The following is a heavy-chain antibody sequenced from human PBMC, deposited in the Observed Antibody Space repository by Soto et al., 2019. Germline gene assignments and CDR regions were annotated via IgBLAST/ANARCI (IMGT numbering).Heavy chain of an antibody. CDR2: ITSNGIRT. CDR1: GFTSSNYA. J-gene: IGHJ4*02. V-gene: IGHV3-64D*08. D-gene: IGHD1-7*01. Sequence: GGSLRLSCSASGFTSSNYAMHWVRQAPGKGLEYVSAITSNGIRTYYADSVKGRFTMSRDNSKNTLDLQMGSLRLDDTAVYYCVRNNGNYDFWGQGTPVTVSS. CDR3: VRNNGNYDF.